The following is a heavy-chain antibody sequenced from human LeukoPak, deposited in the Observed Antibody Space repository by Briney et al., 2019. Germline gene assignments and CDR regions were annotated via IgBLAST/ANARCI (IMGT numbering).Heavy chain of an antibody. V-gene: IGHV4-4*02. CDR2: IYYSGST. Sequence: PSGTLSLTCAVSGGSISSSNWWSWVRPPPGKGLEWIGYIYYSGSTNYNPSLKSRVTISVDTSKNQFSLKLSSVTAADTAVYYCATEAVTLPREFDYWGQGTLVTVSS. D-gene: IGHD1-14*01. J-gene: IGHJ4*02. CDR3: ATEAVTLPREFDY. CDR1: GGSISSSNW.